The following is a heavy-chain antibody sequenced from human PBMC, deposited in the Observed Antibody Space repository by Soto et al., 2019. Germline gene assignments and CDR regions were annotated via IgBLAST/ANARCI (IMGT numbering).Heavy chain of an antibody. V-gene: IGHV4-34*01. J-gene: IGHJ5*02. CDR3: VRIRYQLPSSVLWLDP. CDR1: GGFLSESY. Sequence: SSETLSLTCAVYGGFLSESYWTWIRQPPGKGLEWIGEINHVGGTNYNPSLKSRVTMSVDTSQNQFSLRLISVTAADTAMYFCVRIRYQLPSSVLWLDPWGQGTPVTVSS. CDR2: INHVGGT. D-gene: IGHD3-16*01.